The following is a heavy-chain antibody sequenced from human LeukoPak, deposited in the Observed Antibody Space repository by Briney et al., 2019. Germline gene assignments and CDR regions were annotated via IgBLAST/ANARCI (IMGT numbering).Heavy chain of an antibody. Sequence: SETLSLTCAVYGGSFSGYYWSWIRQPQRKGVEWIGEINHSGSADYNPSLKSRVTISVDTSKNHFSLKLSSVTAADTAVYYCAMTTVTTGRSSFDIWAQGTMVTVSS. CDR1: GGSFSGYY. CDR3: AMTTVTTGRSSFDI. V-gene: IGHV4-34*01. CDR2: INHSGSA. J-gene: IGHJ3*02. D-gene: IGHD4-17*01.